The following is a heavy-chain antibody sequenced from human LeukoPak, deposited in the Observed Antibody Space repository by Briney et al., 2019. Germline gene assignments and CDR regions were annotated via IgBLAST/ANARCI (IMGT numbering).Heavy chain of an antibody. CDR2: IKQDGSEK. Sequence: GGSLRLSCAASGFTFSSYWMSWVRQAPGKGLEWVANIKQDGSEKYYVDSVKGRFTISRDNAKNSLYLQMNSLRAEDTAVYYCARDDITVTTPFDYWGQGTLGTVSS. CDR3: ARDDITVTTPFDY. V-gene: IGHV3-7*03. J-gene: IGHJ4*02. D-gene: IGHD4-17*01. CDR1: GFTFSSYW.